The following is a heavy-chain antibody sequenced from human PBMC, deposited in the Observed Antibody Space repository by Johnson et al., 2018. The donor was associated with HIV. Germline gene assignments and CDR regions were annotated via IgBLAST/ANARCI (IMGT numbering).Heavy chain of an antibody. CDR3: AKDEYYDSSGYAEAFDI. V-gene: IGHV3-30*18. J-gene: IGHJ3*02. D-gene: IGHD3-22*01. CDR1: GFAFRSYG. CDR2: ISNDGSNK. Sequence: QVQLVESGGGVVQAGRSLRLSCAASGFAFRSYGIHWVRQAPGKGLEWVAVISNDGSNKYYADSVTGRFTISRDNSKNTLYLQMNSLRAEDTAVYYCAKDEYYDSSGYAEAFDIWGQGTMVTVSS.